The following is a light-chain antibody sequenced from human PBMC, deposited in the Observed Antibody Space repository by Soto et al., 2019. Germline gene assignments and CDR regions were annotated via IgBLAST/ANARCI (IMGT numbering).Light chain of an antibody. CDR2: DVT. J-gene: IGLJ2*01. CDR3: SSYTSTSTLVV. Sequence: QSVLTQPASVSGSPGQSITISCTGTSSDIGGYDYVSWYQQYPGKVPKLMIYDVTNRASGVPSRFSASKSGDTASLTISGPQAEDEADDYCSSYTSTSTLVVFGGGTKLTVL. V-gene: IGLV2-14*01. CDR1: SSDIGGYDY.